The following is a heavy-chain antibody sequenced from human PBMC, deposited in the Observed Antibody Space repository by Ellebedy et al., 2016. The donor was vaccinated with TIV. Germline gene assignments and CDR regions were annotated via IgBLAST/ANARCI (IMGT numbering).Heavy chain of an antibody. CDR1: GLTFSNYW. Sequence: PGGSLRLSCAASGLTFSNYWMHWVRQAPGKGLEWVSHISSDGSYTPYADSVKGRFTISRDNAKISLYLQMNSLTAEDTAVYYCASGAYDIWGQGTMVTVSS. V-gene: IGHV3-74*01. J-gene: IGHJ3*02. CDR3: ASGAYDI. CDR2: ISSDGSYT.